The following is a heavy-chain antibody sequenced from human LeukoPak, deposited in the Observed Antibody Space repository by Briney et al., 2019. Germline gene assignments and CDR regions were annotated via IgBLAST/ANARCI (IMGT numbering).Heavy chain of an antibody. CDR2: ISSNGGST. CDR3: ARDLRGSNAY. V-gene: IGHV3-64*01. CDR1: GFTFSSYA. D-gene: IGHD1-26*01. J-gene: IGHJ4*02. Sequence: GGSLRLSCAASGFTFSSYAMHWVRQAPGKGLEYASGISSNGGSTNYANSVKGRFTISRDNSKNTLYLQMGSLRVEDMAVYYCARDLRGSNAYWGQGTLVTVSS.